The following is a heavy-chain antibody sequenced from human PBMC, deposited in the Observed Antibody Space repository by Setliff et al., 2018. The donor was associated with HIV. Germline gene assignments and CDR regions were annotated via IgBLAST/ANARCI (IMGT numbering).Heavy chain of an antibody. CDR1: GGSISSSSYY. CDR3: AGYSFGYYRGFDF. J-gene: IGHJ4*02. Sequence: TSETLSLTCTVSGGSISSSSYYWGCIRQPPGKGLEWIGHIYYSGSTYYNPSLKSRVTISVDTSKNQFSLKLSSVTAADTAVYYCAGYSFGYYRGFDFWGQGTLVTVSS. D-gene: IGHD3-22*01. CDR2: IYYSGST. V-gene: IGHV4-39*01.